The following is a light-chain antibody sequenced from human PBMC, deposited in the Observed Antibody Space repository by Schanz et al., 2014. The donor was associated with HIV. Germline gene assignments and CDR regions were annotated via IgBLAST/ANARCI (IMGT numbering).Light chain of an antibody. J-gene: IGLJ2*01. V-gene: IGLV2-11*02. Sequence: QSALTQPRSVSGSPGQSVTISCTGTSSDVGGYNYLSWYQQHPGKAPKLMIYHVSKRPSGVPDRFSGSKSGNTASLTISGLQAEDEADYYCSSYAVSYSFVVLGRATNLTVL. CDR1: SSDVGGYNY. CDR2: HVS. CDR3: SSYAVSYSFVV.